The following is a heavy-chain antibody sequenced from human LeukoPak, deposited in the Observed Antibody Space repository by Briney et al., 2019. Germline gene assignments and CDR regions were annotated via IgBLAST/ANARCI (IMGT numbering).Heavy chain of an antibody. Sequence: SETLSLTSTVSGGSISSYYWSWIRQPPGKGLEWIGYIYYSGSTNYNPSLKSRVTISVDTSKNQLSLKLSSVTAADTAVYYCARLSFLSESGYSSSWSYYYYYYMDVWGKGTTVTVSS. CDR1: GGSISSYY. CDR2: IYYSGST. V-gene: IGHV4-59*01. CDR3: ARLSFLSESGYSSSWSYYYYYYMDV. J-gene: IGHJ6*03. D-gene: IGHD6-13*01.